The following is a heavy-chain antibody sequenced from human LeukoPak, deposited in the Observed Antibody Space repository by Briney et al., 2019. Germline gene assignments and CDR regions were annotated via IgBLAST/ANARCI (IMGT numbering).Heavy chain of an antibody. CDR3: AKRSGSRGGCFGY. V-gene: IGHV3-23*01. J-gene: IGHJ4*02. CDR2: SSGSGDTT. CDR1: GFAFTTYH. Sequence: GGSLRLSCAASGFAFTTYHMSWVRQVPGKGLEWVSASSGSGDTTYYADSVKSRFTISRDSSKNTLYLEMDSLRVEDTAVYYCAKRSGSRGGCFGYWGQGTLVTVSS. D-gene: IGHD1-26*01.